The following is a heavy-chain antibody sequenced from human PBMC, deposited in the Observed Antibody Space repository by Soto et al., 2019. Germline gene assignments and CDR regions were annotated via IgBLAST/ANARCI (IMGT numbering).Heavy chain of an antibody. CDR2: IYWNDDK. Sequence: QITLKESGPTLVKPTQTLTPTCTFSGFSLSTSGVGVGWIRQPPGKALEWLALIYWNDDKRYSPSLKSRLTITKDTSKNQVVLTMTNMDPVDTATYYCAHLPLIAAAGTHFQHWGQGTLVTVSS. CDR1: GFSLSTSGVG. V-gene: IGHV2-5*01. J-gene: IGHJ1*01. D-gene: IGHD6-13*01. CDR3: AHLPLIAAAGTHFQH.